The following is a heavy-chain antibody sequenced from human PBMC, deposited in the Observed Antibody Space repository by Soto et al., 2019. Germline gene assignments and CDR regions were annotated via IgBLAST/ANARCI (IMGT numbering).Heavy chain of an antibody. CDR3: ARDFFGVTASWVAFDV. J-gene: IGHJ3*01. V-gene: IGHV3-66*01. D-gene: IGHD3-3*01. CDR1: GLTVGHNY. CDR2: IKNSAVT. Sequence: DVQLVESGGDLVQPGGSLRLSCAASGLTVGHNYMTWVRQAPGKGLEWVSIIKNSAVTEYADSVKGRFTISTDNSKNTVDLQMNSLRAEDTAVYYWARDFFGVTASWVAFDVWGQGTKVTVSS.